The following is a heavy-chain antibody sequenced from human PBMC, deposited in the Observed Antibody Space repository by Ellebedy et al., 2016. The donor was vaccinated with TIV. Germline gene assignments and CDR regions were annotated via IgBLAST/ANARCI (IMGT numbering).Heavy chain of an antibody. J-gene: IGHJ6*02. CDR2: ISSLSSYI. CDR3: ARGNAMDV. CDR1: EFTLGDYY. Sequence: GESLKISXEASEFTLGDYYMNWIRQAPGKGLEWVSYISSLSSYIKYADSLKGRFTVFRDNAKNSLYLRINSLRAEDTAVYYCARGNAMDVWGQGTTVTVSS. V-gene: IGHV3-11*03.